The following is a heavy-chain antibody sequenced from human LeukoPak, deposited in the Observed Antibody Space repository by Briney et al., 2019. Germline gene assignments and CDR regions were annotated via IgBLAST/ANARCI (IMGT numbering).Heavy chain of an antibody. CDR3: AKDHRGYAWELPNDAFDV. CDR1: GVTFGSYA. D-gene: IGHD1-26*01. V-gene: IGHV3-23*01. J-gene: IGHJ3*01. CDR2: ISGSGAST. Sequence: PGGSLRLSCAASGVTFGSYAITWVRQAPGEGLEWVSTISGSGASTYYADSVKGRFTISRDNSKNTLYLQMNSLRAEDTAVYYCAKDHRGYAWELPNDAFDVWGQGTVVTVSS.